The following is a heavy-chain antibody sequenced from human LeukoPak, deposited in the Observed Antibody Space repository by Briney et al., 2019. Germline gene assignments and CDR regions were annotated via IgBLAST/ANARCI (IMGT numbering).Heavy chain of an antibody. CDR3: ARARTRNPRGAFDI. Sequence: EASAKVSCKASGYTFTSYDINWVRQATGQGIECMGWMNPNSGNTGYAQKFQGRVTITRNTSISTAYMELSSLRSEDTAVYYCARARTRNPRGAFDIWGQGTMVTVSS. V-gene: IGHV1-8*03. CDR2: MNPNSGNT. J-gene: IGHJ3*02. CDR1: GYTFTSYD. D-gene: IGHD1-14*01.